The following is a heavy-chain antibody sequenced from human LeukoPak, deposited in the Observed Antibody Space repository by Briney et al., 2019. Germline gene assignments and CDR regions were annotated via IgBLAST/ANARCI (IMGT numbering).Heavy chain of an antibody. CDR2: ISDSGRT. J-gene: IGHJ4*02. Sequence: SETLSLTCTVSGGSISSYYWSWIRQPLGKGLEWIGYISDSGRTKFNSSLKSRVMISVDTSNNQFSLNLSSVTAADTAVYYCARDIYSSSWTAPYYWGQGTLVTVSS. V-gene: IGHV4-59*01. CDR1: GGSISSYY. D-gene: IGHD6-13*01. CDR3: ARDIYSSSWTAPYY.